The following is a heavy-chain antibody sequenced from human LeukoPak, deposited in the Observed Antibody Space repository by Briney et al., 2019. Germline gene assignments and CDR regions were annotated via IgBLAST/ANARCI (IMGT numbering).Heavy chain of an antibody. J-gene: IGHJ5*02. CDR3: ARAVVPAAMPFENWFDP. CDR1: GFTLSSYW. V-gene: IGHV3-7*04. Sequence: GGSLRLSCAASGFTLSSYWMSWVRQAPGKGLEWVANIKQDGSEKYYVDSVKGRFTISRDNAKNSLYLQMNSLRAEDTAVYYCARAVVPAAMPFENWFDPWGQGTLVTVSS. CDR2: IKQDGSEK. D-gene: IGHD2-2*01.